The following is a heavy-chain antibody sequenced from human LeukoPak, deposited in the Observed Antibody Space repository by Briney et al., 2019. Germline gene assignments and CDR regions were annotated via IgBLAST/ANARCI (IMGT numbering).Heavy chain of an antibody. Sequence: SETLSLTCIVSGGSISSSSYNWGWIRQPPGKGLEWIGSIYYSGTTYYNPSLKSRLTISVDTSENQFSLNLSSVTAADTAVYYCARHDRIIASPLVWGQGILVTVSS. CDR2: IYYSGTT. CDR1: GGSISSSSYN. D-gene: IGHD2/OR15-2a*01. V-gene: IGHV4-39*01. CDR3: ARHDRIIASPLV. J-gene: IGHJ4*02.